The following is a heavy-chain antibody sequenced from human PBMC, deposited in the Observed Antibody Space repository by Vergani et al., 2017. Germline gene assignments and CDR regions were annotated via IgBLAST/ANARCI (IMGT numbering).Heavy chain of an antibody. D-gene: IGHD2-2*01. CDR2: IIPIFGTA. CDR3: ARGLTSPNTIGYAFDI. V-gene: IGHV1-69*01. J-gene: IGHJ3*02. Sequence: VQLVQSGAEVKKPGSSVKVSCKASGGTFSSYAISWVRQAPGQGLEWMGGIIPIFGTANYAQKFQGRVTITADESTSTAYMELSSLRSEDTAVYYCARGLTSPNTIGYAFDIWGQGTMVTVSS. CDR1: GGTFSSYA.